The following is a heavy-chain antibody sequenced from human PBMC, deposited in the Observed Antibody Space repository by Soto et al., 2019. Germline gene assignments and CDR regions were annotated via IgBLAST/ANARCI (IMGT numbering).Heavy chain of an antibody. J-gene: IGHJ4*02. D-gene: IGHD2-2*03. V-gene: IGHV1-3*01. CDR2: INAGYGNT. CDR1: GYTFSSYA. Sequence: ASVKVSCKPSGYTFSSYAMHWVRQAPGQRLEWMGWINAGYGNTKSSQKFQDRVTISRDTSASPAYMELTSLRSEDTAVDYCGRDPADGSFDFCSQGSLVTVSS. CDR3: GRDPADGSFDF.